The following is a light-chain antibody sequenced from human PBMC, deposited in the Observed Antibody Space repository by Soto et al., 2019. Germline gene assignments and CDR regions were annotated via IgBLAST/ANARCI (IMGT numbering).Light chain of an antibody. J-gene: IGLJ1*01. CDR2: DVS. Sequence: QSVLTQPASGTGSPGRSRTISCTGTSSDVGGYNYVSWYQQHPGKAPKLMIYDVSNRPSGVSDRFSGSKSGNTASLTISGLQAEDEADYYCSSYTSSSTLYVFGTGTKVTVL. CDR3: SSYTSSSTLYV. V-gene: IGLV2-14*01. CDR1: SSDVGGYNY.